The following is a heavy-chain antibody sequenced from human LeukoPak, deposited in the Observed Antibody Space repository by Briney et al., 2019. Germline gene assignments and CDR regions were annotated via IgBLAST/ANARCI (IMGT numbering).Heavy chain of an antibody. CDR2: ISGSGGST. D-gene: IGHD2-15*01. J-gene: IGHJ4*02. V-gene: IGHV3-23*01. Sequence: GGSLRLSCAASGFTFSSYAMSWVRQAPGKGLEWVSAISGSGGSTYYADSVKGRFTISRDNSKNTLYLQMNSPRAEDTAVYYCAKDLSSSSSVVVVAAKHDYWGQGTLVTVSS. CDR1: GFTFSSYA. CDR3: AKDLSSSSSVVVVAAKHDY.